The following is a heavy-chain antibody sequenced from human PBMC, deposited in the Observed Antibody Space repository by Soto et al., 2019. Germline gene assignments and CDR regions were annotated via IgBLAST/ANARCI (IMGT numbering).Heavy chain of an antibody. CDR3: ARGPVIAVAGTGYFDY. D-gene: IGHD6-19*01. J-gene: IGHJ4*02. Sequence: QVQLVQSGAGVKKPGSSVKVSCKASGGTFSSYAISWVRQAPGQGLEWMGGIIPIFGTANYAQKFQGRVTITADESTSTAYMELSSLRSEDTAVYYCARGPVIAVAGTGYFDYWGQGTLVTVSS. V-gene: IGHV1-69*01. CDR1: GGTFSSYA. CDR2: IIPIFGTA.